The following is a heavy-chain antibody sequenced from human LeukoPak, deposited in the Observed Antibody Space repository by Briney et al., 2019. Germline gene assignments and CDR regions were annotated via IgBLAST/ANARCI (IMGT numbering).Heavy chain of an antibody. CDR1: GYSFSNYA. CDR3: ARVTHTELSPWFDP. CDR2: INPGCGNT. D-gene: IGHD5-18*01. J-gene: IGHJ5*02. Sequence: ASVKVSCKASGYSFSNYAMHWVRQAPGQRLEWMGWINPGCGNTKYSQEFRGRVTITRDTSASTAYMELSSLRSEDTAVYYCARVTHTELSPWFDPWGQGTLVTVSS. V-gene: IGHV1-3*03.